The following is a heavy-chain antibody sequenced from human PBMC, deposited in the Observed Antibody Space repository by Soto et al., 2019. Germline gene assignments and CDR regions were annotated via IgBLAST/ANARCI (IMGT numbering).Heavy chain of an antibody. D-gene: IGHD6-19*01. CDR2: ISGSGSNT. CDR1: GFTFISYA. Sequence: EVQLLDSGGGLVQPGGYLRLYCAASGFTFISYAMTWVRQAPGKGLEWVSTISGSGSNTYYADSVQGRFSISRDNSKNTLYLQMSSLRAEDTATYYCAKGRGDGGGWFSLEYWGQGTLVAVSS. V-gene: IGHV3-23*01. J-gene: IGHJ4*02. CDR3: AKGRGDGGGWFSLEY.